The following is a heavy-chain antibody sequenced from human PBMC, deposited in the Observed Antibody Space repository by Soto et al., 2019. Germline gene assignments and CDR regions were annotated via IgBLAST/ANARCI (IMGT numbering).Heavy chain of an antibody. J-gene: IGHJ5*02. D-gene: IGHD4-17*01. CDR2: ISAYNGNT. Sequence: RASVKVSCKTSGYTFINYGINWVRQAPGQGLEWMGWISAYNGNTNYAQKLQGRVTMTTDTSTSTAYMELRSLRSDDTAVYYCARVPPPTYGASEKNNCFDPWGQETLVTVSS. V-gene: IGHV1-18*04. CDR3: ARVPPPTYGASEKNNCFDP. CDR1: GYTFINYG.